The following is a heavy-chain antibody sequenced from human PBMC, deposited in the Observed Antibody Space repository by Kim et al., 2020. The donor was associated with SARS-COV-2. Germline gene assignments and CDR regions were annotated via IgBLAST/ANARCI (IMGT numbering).Heavy chain of an antibody. J-gene: IGHJ4*02. CDR3: ASGGRPGRPSDF. CDR1: GFIFSDYY. CDR2: MSRSASVI. Sequence: GGSLRLSCAASGFIFSDYYMSWIRQAPGKGLEWVSYMSRSASVIYYTDSVKGRFTISRDNDKNSLLLQMNSLRVEDTAVDYCASGGRPGRPSDFWGQGIL. D-gene: IGHD3-10*01. V-gene: IGHV3-11*01.